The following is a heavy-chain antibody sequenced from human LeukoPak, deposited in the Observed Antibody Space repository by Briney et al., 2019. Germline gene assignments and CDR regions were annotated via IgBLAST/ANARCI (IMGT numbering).Heavy chain of an antibody. CDR1: GDSISSFH. J-gene: IGHJ4*02. CDR2: IYTSGST. V-gene: IGHV4-4*07. Sequence: SETLSLTCTVSGDSISSFHWSWIRQPAGKGLEWIGRIYTSGSTNYNPSLKSRVTMSVDTSKNQFSLKLSSVTAADTAVYYCARDSKGFYYDSSGYFDYWGQGTLVTVSS. D-gene: IGHD3-22*01. CDR3: ARDSKGFYYDSSGYFDY.